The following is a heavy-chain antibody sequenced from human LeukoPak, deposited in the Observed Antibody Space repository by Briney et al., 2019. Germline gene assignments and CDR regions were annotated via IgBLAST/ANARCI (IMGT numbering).Heavy chain of an antibody. Sequence: ASVKVSCKASGYTFTSYGISWVRQAPGQGLEWMGWISAYNGNTNYAQKLQGRVTMTTDTSTSTAYMELRSLRSDDTAVYYCARWHYDILTGYYALYYFDYWGQGTLVTVSS. V-gene: IGHV1-18*04. CDR1: GYTFTSYG. CDR2: ISAYNGNT. D-gene: IGHD3-9*01. CDR3: ARWHYDILTGYYALYYFDY. J-gene: IGHJ4*02.